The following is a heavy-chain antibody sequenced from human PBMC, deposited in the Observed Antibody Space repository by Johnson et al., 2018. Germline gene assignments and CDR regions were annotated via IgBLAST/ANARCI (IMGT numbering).Heavy chain of an antibody. J-gene: IGHJ6*02. CDR1: GFTFSSYA. CDR2: IYSGGST. Sequence: VQLLESGGGVVQPGRSLRLSCAASGFTFSSYAMHWVRQAPGKGLEWVAVIYSGGSTYYADSVKGRFTIPRDNSKNTLYLQMNSLRAEDTAVYYCARDSIAAAGQTYYYYYGMDVWGQGTTVTVSS. CDR3: ARDSIAAAGQTYYYYYGMDV. V-gene: IGHV3-30*14. D-gene: IGHD6-13*01.